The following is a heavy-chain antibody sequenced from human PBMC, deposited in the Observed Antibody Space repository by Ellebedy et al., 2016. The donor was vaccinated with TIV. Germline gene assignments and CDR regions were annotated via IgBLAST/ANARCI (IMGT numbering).Heavy chain of an antibody. CDR2: IYYSGST. D-gene: IGHD3-22*01. V-gene: IGHV4-59*08. CDR3: ARTSYYDSSGYPLFDY. J-gene: IGHJ4*02. Sequence: MPGGSLRLSCTVSAGSIGNYYWSWIRRPPGKGLEWIGYIYYSGSTNYNPSLKSRVTMSVDSSRNQFSLKLRSVTAADTAVFYCARTSYYDSSGYPLFDYWGQGTLVTVTS. CDR1: AGSIGNYY.